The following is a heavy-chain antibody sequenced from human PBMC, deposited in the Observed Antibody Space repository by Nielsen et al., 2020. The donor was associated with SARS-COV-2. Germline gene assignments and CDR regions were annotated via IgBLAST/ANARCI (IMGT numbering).Heavy chain of an antibody. V-gene: IGHV3-53*04. Sequence: GESLKISCAASGFTVSSNYMSWVRQAPGKGLEWVSVIYSGGSTYYADSVKGRFTISRHNSKNTLYLQMNSLRAEDTAVYYCARLNWGSAAFDYWGQGTLVTVSS. CDR2: IYSGGST. J-gene: IGHJ4*02. D-gene: IGHD7-27*01. CDR1: GFTVSSNY. CDR3: ARLNWGSAAFDY.